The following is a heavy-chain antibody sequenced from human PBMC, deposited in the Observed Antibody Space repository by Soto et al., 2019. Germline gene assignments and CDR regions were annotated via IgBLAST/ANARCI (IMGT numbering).Heavy chain of an antibody. V-gene: IGHV3-33*01. CDR1: GFTFSSYG. CDR3: ARDTVTTTFDY. Sequence: GGSLRLSCAASGFTFSSYGMHWVRQAPGKGLEWVAVIWYDGSNKYYADSVKGRFTISRDNSKNALYLQMNSLRAEDTAVYYCARDTVTTTFDYWGQGTLVTVSS. J-gene: IGHJ4*02. CDR2: IWYDGSNK. D-gene: IGHD4-17*01.